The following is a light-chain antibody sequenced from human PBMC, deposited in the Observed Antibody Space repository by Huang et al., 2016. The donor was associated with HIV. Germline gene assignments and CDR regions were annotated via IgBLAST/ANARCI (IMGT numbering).Light chain of an antibody. J-gene: IGKJ1*01. CDR1: QSISSSH. V-gene: IGKV3-20*01. CDR2: GAS. Sequence: EIVLTQSPGTLSLSPGERATLSCRASQSISSSHLAWYQQNPGQAPRLLIYGASSRATGIPDRFSGSGSGTDFTLTISRLEPEDIALYSCQQYGNSWTFGQGTKVEIK. CDR3: QQYGNSWT.